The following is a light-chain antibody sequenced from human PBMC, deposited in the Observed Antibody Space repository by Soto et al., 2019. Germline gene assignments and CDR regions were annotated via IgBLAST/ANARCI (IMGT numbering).Light chain of an antibody. V-gene: IGKV1-6*01. CDR3: LQDYNYPLT. Sequence: AIQMTQSPSSLSASVGDRVTITCRASQGIRNDLAWYQQKPGKAPKLLIYVASSLQSGVPSRFSGSGSGTDFTLTISSLQPEDFATYYCLQDYNYPLTFGQGTKVDIK. CDR2: VAS. J-gene: IGKJ1*01. CDR1: QGIRND.